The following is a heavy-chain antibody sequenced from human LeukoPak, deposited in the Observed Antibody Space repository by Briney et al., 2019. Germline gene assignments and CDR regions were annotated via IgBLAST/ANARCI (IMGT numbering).Heavy chain of an antibody. J-gene: IGHJ6*03. D-gene: IGHD6-13*01. Sequence: PGRSLRLSCAASGFTFSSYAMHWVRQAPGKGLEWVAVISYDGGNTYYADSVKGRFTISRDNSKNTLYLQMNSLRADDTAVYYCANDNAYSSNWHYYYYMDVWGKGTTVTGSS. CDR3: ANDNAYSSNWHYYYYMDV. CDR2: ISYDGGNT. V-gene: IGHV3-30*07. CDR1: GFTFSSYA.